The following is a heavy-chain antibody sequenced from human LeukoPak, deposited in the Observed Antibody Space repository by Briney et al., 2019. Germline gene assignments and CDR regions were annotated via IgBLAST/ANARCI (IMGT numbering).Heavy chain of an antibody. CDR1: VYSFTGYY. Sequence: GASVKVSCKASVYSFTGYYMHWVRQAPGQGLEWMGWINANSGDTKYAQKFRGRVTMTRDTSISTAYMELSRLRSDDTAMYYCAREISGYSDYWGQGTLVTVSS. CDR3: AREISGYSDY. D-gene: IGHD3-22*01. CDR2: INANSGDT. J-gene: IGHJ4*02. V-gene: IGHV1-2*02.